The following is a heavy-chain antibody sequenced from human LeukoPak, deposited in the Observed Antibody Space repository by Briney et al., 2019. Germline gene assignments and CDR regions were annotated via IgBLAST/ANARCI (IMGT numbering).Heavy chain of an antibody. D-gene: IGHD2-15*01. CDR2: FDPEDGET. J-gene: IGHJ6*02. CDR1: GYTLTELS. Sequence: ASVKVSCKVSGYTLTELSMHWVRQAPGKGLEWMGGFDPEDGETIYAQKFQGRVTMTEDTSTDTAYMELSSLRSEDTAVYYCATCGSCYSPYYSYYGMDVWGQGTTVTVSS. V-gene: IGHV1-24*01. CDR3: ATCGSCYSPYYSYYGMDV.